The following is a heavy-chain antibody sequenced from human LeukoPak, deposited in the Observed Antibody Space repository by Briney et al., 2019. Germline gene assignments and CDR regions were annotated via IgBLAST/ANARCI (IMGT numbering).Heavy chain of an antibody. CDR3: AKLRYSAIDY. CDR1: GFTVSNNY. V-gene: IGHV3-53*01. D-gene: IGHD5-18*01. Sequence: GGSLRLSCAASGFTVSNNYMSWVRQAPGKGLEWVSVIYTGVSTYYADSVKGRFATSRDNSKNTLYLQMNSLRAEDTGVYYCAKLRYSAIDYWGQGTLVTVSS. CDR2: IYTGVST. J-gene: IGHJ4*02.